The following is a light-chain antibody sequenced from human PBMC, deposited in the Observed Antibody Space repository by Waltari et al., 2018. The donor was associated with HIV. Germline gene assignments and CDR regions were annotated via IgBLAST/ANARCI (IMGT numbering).Light chain of an antibody. V-gene: IGLV1-44*01. CDR1: SSNIGSNV. CDR2: ANN. J-gene: IGLJ2*01. Sequence: QSVLTQPPSASGTPGQRVTISCSGISSNIGSNVVSWYQQFPGTAPKVLMSANNQRPSGGPDRFSASNAGTSASLAISGLHSEDEADYYCATWDDSLNGPLFGGGTKLTVL. CDR3: ATWDDSLNGPL.